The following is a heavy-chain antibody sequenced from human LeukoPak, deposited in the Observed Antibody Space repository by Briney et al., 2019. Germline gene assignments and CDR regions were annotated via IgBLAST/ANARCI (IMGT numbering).Heavy chain of an antibody. J-gene: IGHJ4*02. CDR3: AKATLPTCGGARCYYFDN. D-gene: IGHD2-15*01. V-gene: IGHV3-23*01. Sequence: SLRLSCAASGFTFTSYAMSWVRQTPGKGLEWVSTFSGSVITTYYADSVKGRFTISRDNSKNTLDLQMNSLGAEDTAVYYCAKATLPTCGGARCYYFDNWGQGTLVTVSS. CDR2: FSGSVITT. CDR1: GFTFTSYA.